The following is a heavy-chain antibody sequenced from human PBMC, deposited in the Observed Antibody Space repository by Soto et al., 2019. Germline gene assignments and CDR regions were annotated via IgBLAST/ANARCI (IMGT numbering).Heavy chain of an antibody. Sequence: EVQLLQSGGGLVQPGGSLRLSCAASGFAFGNYPMAWVRQTPGKGLEWVSTISGTGGITDYEDSVKGRFTVSIGYAKDMVNQQKNSMRAEDVAVYYCAKDRTMARGVRAFDIWGQGTMVNISS. J-gene: IGHJ3*02. CDR1: GFAFGNYP. CDR2: ISGTGGIT. V-gene: IGHV3-23*01. CDR3: AKDRTMARGVRAFDI. D-gene: IGHD3-10*01.